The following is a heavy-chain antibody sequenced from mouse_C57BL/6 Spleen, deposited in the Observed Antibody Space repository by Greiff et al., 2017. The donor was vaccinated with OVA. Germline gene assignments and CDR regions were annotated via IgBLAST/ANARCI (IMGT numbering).Heavy chain of an antibody. CDR3: ARGGYYGSSYVWYFDV. CDR1: GYSFTSYY. Sequence: QVQLQQSGPELVKPGASVKISCKASGYSFTSYYIHWVKQRPGQGLEWIGWIYPGSGNTKYNEKFKGKATLTADTSSSTAYMQLSSLTSEDSAVYYCARGGYYGSSYVWYFDVWGTGTTVTVSS. J-gene: IGHJ1*03. V-gene: IGHV1-66*01. D-gene: IGHD1-1*01. CDR2: IYPGSGNT.